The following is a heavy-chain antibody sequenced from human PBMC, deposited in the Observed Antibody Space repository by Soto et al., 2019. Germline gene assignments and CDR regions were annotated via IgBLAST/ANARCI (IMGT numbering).Heavy chain of an antibody. D-gene: IGHD3-22*01. CDR1: GFTFSNAW. CDR3: TSSSSGYRRIDY. J-gene: IGHJ4*02. V-gene: IGHV3-15*07. CDR2: IKSKTDGGTT. Sequence: GGSLRLSCAAPGFTFSNAWMNWVRQAPGKGLEWVGRIKSKTDGGTTDYAAAVKGRFTISRDDSKNTLYLQMNSLKTEDTAVYYCTSSSSGYRRIDYWGQGTQVTVS.